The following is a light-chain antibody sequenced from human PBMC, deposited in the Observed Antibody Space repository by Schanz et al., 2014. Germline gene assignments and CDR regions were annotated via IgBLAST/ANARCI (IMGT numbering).Light chain of an antibody. V-gene: IGLV1-44*01. Sequence: QSVLTQPPSASGTPGQRVTISCSGSTSNIGSNTVNWYQQLPGTAPKLLIYSNNQRPSGVPDRFSGSRSGTSASLAITGLQAEDEADYYCQSYDSSLSGWVFGGGTKPTVL. J-gene: IGLJ3*02. CDR3: QSYDSSLSGWV. CDR1: TSNIGSNT. CDR2: SNN.